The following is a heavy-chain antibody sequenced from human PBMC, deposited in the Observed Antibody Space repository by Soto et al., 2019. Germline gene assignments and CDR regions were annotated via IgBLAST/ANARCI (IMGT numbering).Heavy chain of an antibody. J-gene: IGHJ3*02. D-gene: IGHD1-26*01. V-gene: IGHV1-2*02. CDR3: ARDPSGSYYGDAFDI. CDR2: INPNSGGT. Sequence: ASVKVSCKASGYTFTGYYMHWVRQAPGQGLEWMGWINPNSGGTNYAQKFQGRVTMTRDTSISTAYMELSSLRSEDTAVYYCARDPSGSYYGDAFDIWGQGTMVTVSS. CDR1: GYTFTGYY.